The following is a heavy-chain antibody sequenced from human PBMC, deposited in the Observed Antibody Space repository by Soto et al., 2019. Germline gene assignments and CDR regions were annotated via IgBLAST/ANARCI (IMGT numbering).Heavy chain of an antibody. J-gene: IGHJ4*02. V-gene: IGHV3-23*01. D-gene: IGHD3-10*01. CDR2: ISGSGGST. CDR3: AKDLSYGSGSYSGY. CDR1: GPTFSSYA. Sequence: GGSLRLSCATSGPTFSSYAMSWVRQAPGKGLEWVSAISGSGGSTYYADSVKGRLTISRDNSKNTLYLQMNSLRAEDTAVYYCAKDLSYGSGSYSGYWGQGTLVTVSS.